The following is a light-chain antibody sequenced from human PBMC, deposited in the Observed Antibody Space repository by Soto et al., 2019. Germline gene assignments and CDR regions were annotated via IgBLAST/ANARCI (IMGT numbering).Light chain of an antibody. V-gene: IGLV1-40*01. Sequence: QSVLTQPPSVSGAPGQRVTISVTGSSSKIGAGYDVHWYQQLPGTAPKLLIYGNSNRPSGVPDRFSGSKSGTSASLAITGLQAEDEADYYCQSYDSSLSGSAVFGGGTKLTVL. CDR1: SSKIGAGYD. J-gene: IGLJ2*01. CDR3: QSYDSSLSGSAV. CDR2: GNS.